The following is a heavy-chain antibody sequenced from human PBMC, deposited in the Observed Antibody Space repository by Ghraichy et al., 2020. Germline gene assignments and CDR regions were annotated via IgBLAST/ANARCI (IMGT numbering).Heavy chain of an antibody. CDR2: ISNDLNYI. V-gene: IGHV3-21*01. CDR3: ARDSGFWSGYYPGNMDV. J-gene: IGHJ6*03. D-gene: IGHD3-3*01. Sequence: GGSLRLSCAASGFIFRTYTLNWVRQAPGKGLEWVSSISNDLNYIYYADSVKGRFTISRDNAKNSVYLQMNSLRAGDTAVYYCARDSGFWSGYYPGNMDVWGTGTTVTVSS. CDR1: GFIFRTYT.